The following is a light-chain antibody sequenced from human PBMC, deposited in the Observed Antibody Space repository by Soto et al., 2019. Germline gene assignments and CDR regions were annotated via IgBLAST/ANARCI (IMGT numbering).Light chain of an antibody. CDR3: QQRSKWPFT. CDR1: ESVSTY. V-gene: IGKV3-11*01. Sequence: EIVLTQSPATLSLSTGERATLSCRATESVSTYLAWYQQKPGRAPRLLIYDASKRATVIPARFSGSGSGTGFTLTISSLEPEDFAVYYCQQRSKWPFTFGQGTRLET. CDR2: DAS. J-gene: IGKJ5*01.